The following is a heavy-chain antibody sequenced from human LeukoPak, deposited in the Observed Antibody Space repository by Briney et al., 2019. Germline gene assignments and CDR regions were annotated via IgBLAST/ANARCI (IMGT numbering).Heavy chain of an antibody. Sequence: GRSLRLSCAASGFTFSSYEMSWVRQAPGKGLEWVSYISSSGNTIYYADSVKGRFTISRDNAKNSLYLQMNSLRVEDTAVYYCARDGAARQWRDCWGQGTLVTVSS. V-gene: IGHV3-48*03. CDR1: GFTFSSYE. J-gene: IGHJ4*02. D-gene: IGHD6-19*01. CDR2: ISSSGNTI. CDR3: ARDGAARQWRDC.